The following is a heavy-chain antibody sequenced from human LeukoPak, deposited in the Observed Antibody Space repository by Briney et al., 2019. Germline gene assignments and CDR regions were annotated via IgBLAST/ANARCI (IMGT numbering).Heavy chain of an antibody. CDR1: GFRFSKPW. Sequence: GGSLRLSCAASGFRFSKPWMSWVRQAPGNGLEWVARIKSKADGGTADYITPAKGRFTISRDDSKNTMYLQMNSLKTEDTAVYYCTTDYFCGQGTLVTVSS. V-gene: IGHV3-15*01. CDR3: TTDYF. J-gene: IGHJ4*02. CDR2: IKSKADGGTA.